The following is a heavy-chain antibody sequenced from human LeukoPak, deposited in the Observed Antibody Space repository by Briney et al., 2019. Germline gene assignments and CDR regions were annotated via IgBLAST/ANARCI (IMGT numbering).Heavy chain of an antibody. J-gene: IGHJ4*02. Sequence: ASVTVSCKASGGTFSSYAISWVRQAPGQGLEWMGWINPHSGGTDHAQKFQGRVTMTRDTSISTAYMELSRLRSDDTAVYYCARDMDSGPDFFDYWGRGTLVTVSS. CDR3: ARDMDSGPDFFDY. CDR1: GGTFSSYA. D-gene: IGHD1-26*01. CDR2: INPHSGGT. V-gene: IGHV1-2*02.